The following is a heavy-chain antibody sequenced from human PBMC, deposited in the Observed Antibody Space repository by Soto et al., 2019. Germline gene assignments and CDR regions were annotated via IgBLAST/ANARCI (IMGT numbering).Heavy chain of an antibody. CDR2: VSFDGSNK. CDR3: ARDQTGITTAGGGRIDH. V-gene: IGHV3-30-3*01. CDR1: GFTFSTHA. Sequence: QVHLVESGGGVVQPGRSLRLSCAASGFTFSTHAMHWVRQATGKGLECVEIVSFDGSNKYYADSVKGRFTISRDNSKNTRYLQMIGLTPEDTAVYYCARDQTGITTAGGGRIDHWGQGTLVTVSS. J-gene: IGHJ4*02. D-gene: IGHD6-13*01.